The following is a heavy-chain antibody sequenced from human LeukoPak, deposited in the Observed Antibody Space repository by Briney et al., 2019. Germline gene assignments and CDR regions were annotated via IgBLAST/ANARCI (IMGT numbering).Heavy chain of an antibody. V-gene: IGHV3-48*01. CDR2: ISSGGSTI. CDR3: ARDQEGFDY. Sequence: TGGSLRLSCAASGFTFSGYGMNWVRQAPGKGLEWVSYISSGGSTIYYADSVKGRFTFSRDNAKNSLYLQMNSLRAEDTAVYYCARDQEGFDYWGQGTVVTVSS. CDR1: GFTFSGYG. J-gene: IGHJ4*02.